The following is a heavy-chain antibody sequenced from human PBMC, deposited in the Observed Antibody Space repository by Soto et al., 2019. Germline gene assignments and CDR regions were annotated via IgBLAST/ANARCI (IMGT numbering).Heavy chain of an antibody. CDR3: AREPASWELLHWFDP. Sequence: QVQLVQSGAEVKKPGSSVKVSCKASGGTFSSYAISWVRQAPGQGLEWMGGIIPIFGTANYGQKFQGRVTITAYESTSTTYMELSSLRSEDTAVYYCAREPASWELLHWFDPWGQGTLVTVSS. CDR1: GGTFSSYA. J-gene: IGHJ5*02. D-gene: IGHD1-26*01. CDR2: IIPIFGTA. V-gene: IGHV1-69*12.